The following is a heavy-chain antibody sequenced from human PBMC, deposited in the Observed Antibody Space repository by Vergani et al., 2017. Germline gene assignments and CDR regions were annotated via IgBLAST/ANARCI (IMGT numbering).Heavy chain of an antibody. CDR2: ISYDGSNK. CDR1: GFTFSSYG. CDR3: AKGLAVEIWSGLHYYYYYGMDV. D-gene: IGHD3-3*01. J-gene: IGHJ6*02. V-gene: IGHV3-30*18. Sequence: QVQLVESGGGVVQPGRSLRLSCAASGFTFSSYGMHWVRQAPGKGLEWVAVISYDGSNKYYADSVKGRFTISRDNSKNTLYLQMNSLRAEDTAVYYCAKGLAVEIWSGLHYYYYYGMDVWGQGTTVTVSS.